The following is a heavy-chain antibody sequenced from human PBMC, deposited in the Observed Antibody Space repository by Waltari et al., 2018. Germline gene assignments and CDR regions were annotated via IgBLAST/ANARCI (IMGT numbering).Heavy chain of an antibody. D-gene: IGHD2-15*01. CDR2: SSGSGGRT. Sequence: EVQLVESGGGLVQPGGSLRLSCAASGFTFSSYAMSWVRQAPGKGLEWVPASSGSGGRTNYEDTVKGRFTISRDNSKNTLYLQMNSLRAEDTAVYYCAKSEVVGVAASLWGQGTLVTVSS. J-gene: IGHJ4*02. CDR1: GFTFSSYA. CDR3: AKSEVVGVAASL. V-gene: IGHV3-23*04.